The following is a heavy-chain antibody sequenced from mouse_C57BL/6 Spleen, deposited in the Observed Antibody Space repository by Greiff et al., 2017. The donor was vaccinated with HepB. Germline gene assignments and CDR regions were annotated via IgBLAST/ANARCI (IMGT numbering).Heavy chain of an antibody. Sequence: QVQLKQSGAELVKPEASVKISCKASGYAFSSYWMNWVKQRPGKGLEWIGQIYPGDGDTNYNGKFKGKATLTADKSSSTAYMQLSSLTSEDSAVYFCARRGMVSYAMDYWGQGTSVTVSS. V-gene: IGHV1-80*01. CDR1: GYAFSSYW. J-gene: IGHJ4*01. D-gene: IGHD2-10*02. CDR3: ARRGMVSYAMDY. CDR2: IYPGDGDT.